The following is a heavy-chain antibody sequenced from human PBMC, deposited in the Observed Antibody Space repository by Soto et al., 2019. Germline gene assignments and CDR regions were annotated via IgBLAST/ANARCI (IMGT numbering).Heavy chain of an antibody. J-gene: IGHJ5*01. CDR1: SGSIGSVTYY. Sequence: SETLSLTCSLSSGSIGSVTYYWTWIRQSPGKGLEWIGLFYFTGTTHYKPSVTSRVIISLAKSKDQFSLTLTSVTVAATSVCYCATVMHVYGTNLVDSWGQGILVTVSS. V-gene: IGHV4-30-4*01. CDR2: FYFTGTT. CDR3: ATVMHVYGTNLVDS. D-gene: IGHD4-17*01.